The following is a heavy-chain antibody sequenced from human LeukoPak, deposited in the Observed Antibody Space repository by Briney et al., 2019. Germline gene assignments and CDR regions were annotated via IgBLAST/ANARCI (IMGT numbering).Heavy chain of an antibody. CDR2: ISGSGGST. V-gene: IGHV3-23*01. CDR1: GFTFSSYA. CDR3: AKDDPGYYDILTGYPAPPDY. J-gene: IGHJ4*02. D-gene: IGHD3-9*01. Sequence: AVGSLRLSCAASGFTFSSYAMSWVRQAPGKGLEWVSAISGSGGSTYYADSVKGRFTISRDNSKNTLYLQMNSLRAEDTAVYYCAKDDPGYYDILTGYPAPPDYWGQGTLVTVSS.